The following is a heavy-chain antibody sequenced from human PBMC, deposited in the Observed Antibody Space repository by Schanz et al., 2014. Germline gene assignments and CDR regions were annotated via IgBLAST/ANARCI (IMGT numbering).Heavy chain of an antibody. CDR3: ARERGVRGGGVWKVNWFDP. CDR1: GYTFTSYS. CDR2: INLSGGST. J-gene: IGHJ5*02. V-gene: IGHV1-46*01. D-gene: IGHD3-10*01. Sequence: QVQLVQSGAEVKKPGASVKVSCKASGYTFTSYSMHWVRQAPGQGLEWMGIINLSGGSTNNAQKFQGRLTMTRDTSTSTVYMELSSLRSEDTAVYYCARERGVRGGGVWKVNWFDPWGQGTLVTVSS.